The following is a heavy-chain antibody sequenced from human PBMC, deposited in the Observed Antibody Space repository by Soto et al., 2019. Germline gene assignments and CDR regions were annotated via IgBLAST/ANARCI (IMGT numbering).Heavy chain of an antibody. CDR3: AKEGRLASPAGDYFDS. V-gene: IGHV4-31*03. D-gene: IGHD3-10*01. Sequence: PSETLSLTCTVSGGSITTGGSYWSWIRQHPGKGLEWIGNIYHSGNTYYNPSLKSRLTISVDTSKNHFSLMVDSVTAADTAVYFCAKEGRLASPAGDYFDSWGPGTLVTVSS. CDR1: GGSITTGGSY. CDR2: IYHSGNT. J-gene: IGHJ4*02.